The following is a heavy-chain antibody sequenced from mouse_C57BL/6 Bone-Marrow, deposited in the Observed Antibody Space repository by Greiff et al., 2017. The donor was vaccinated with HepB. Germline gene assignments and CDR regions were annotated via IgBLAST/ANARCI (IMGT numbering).Heavy chain of an antibody. V-gene: IGHV1-53*01. J-gene: IGHJ2*01. CDR3: ARVLGAYYYGSSYFDY. Sequence: QVQLQQPGTELVKPGASVKLSCKASGYTFTSYWMHWVKQRPGQGLEWIGNINPSNGGANYNEKFKSKATLTVDKSSSTAYMQLSSLTSEDSAVYYCARVLGAYYYGSSYFDYWGQGTTLTVSS. D-gene: IGHD1-1*01. CDR1: GYTFTSYW. CDR2: INPSNGGA.